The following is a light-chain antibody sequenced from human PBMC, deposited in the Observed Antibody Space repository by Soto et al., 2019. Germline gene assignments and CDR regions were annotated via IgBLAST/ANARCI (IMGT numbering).Light chain of an antibody. J-gene: IGLJ2*01. V-gene: IGLV1-47*01. CDR1: SSNIGSNY. Sequence: QSVLTQPPSASGTPGQRVTISCSGSSSNIGSNYVFWYQHLPGTAPKLLIYRNNQRPSGVPDRFSASKSGTSASLAISGLRSGDGAEYYCAAWDYRPTGVFGGGTK. CDR2: RNN. CDR3: AAWDYRPTGV.